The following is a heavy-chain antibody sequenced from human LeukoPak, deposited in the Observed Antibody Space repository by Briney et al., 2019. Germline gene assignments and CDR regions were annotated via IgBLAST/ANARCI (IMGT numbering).Heavy chain of an antibody. CDR3: AASAYDY. J-gene: IGHJ4*02. CDR1: GFNFSSYA. V-gene: IGHV3-23*01. Sequence: GGSLRLSCAASGFNFSSYAMTWVRQAPGKGLEWVSTHIDNGGSPYYADSVKGPFTNSRDNPKNTLYLQMNSLRSEDTAAYYCAASAYDYWGQGTLVTVSS. CDR2: HIDNGGSP.